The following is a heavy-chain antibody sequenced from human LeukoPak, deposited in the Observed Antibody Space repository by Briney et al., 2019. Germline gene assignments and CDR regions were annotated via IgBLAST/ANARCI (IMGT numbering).Heavy chain of an antibody. V-gene: IGHV4-34*01. Sequence: SETLSLTCAVYGGSFSGYYWSWIRQPPGKGLEWIGEINHSGSTNYNPSLKSRVTISVVTCQNQFALKPSSVTAADTAVYYCARGGVSIAARPFDYWGQGTLVTVSS. D-gene: IGHD6-6*01. CDR1: GGSFSGYY. J-gene: IGHJ4*02. CDR3: ARGGVSIAARPFDY. CDR2: INHSGST.